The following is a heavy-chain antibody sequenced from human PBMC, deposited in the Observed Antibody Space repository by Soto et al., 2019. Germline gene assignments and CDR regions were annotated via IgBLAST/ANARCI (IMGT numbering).Heavy chain of an antibody. Sequence: SETLSLTCAVSGGSISSSNWWSWVRQPPGKGLEWIGEIYHSGSTNYNPSLKSRVTISVDKSKNQFSLKLSSVTAADTAVYYCAREGIVGASYFDYWGQGTLVTVSS. D-gene: IGHD1-26*01. CDR3: AREGIVGASYFDY. V-gene: IGHV4-4*02. CDR2: IYHSGST. J-gene: IGHJ4*02. CDR1: GGSISSSNW.